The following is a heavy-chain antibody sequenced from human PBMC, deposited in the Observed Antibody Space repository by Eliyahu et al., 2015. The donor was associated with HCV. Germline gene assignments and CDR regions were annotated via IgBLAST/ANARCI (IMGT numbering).Heavy chain of an antibody. J-gene: IGHJ6*02. D-gene: IGHD2-2*01. CDR2: INSDGSST. CDR1: GFTFSSYW. Sequence: EVQLVESGGGLVQPGGSLRLSCAASGFTFSSYWMHWVRQAPGKGLVWVSRINSDGSSTSYADSVKGRFTISRDNAKNTLYLQMNSLRAEDTAVYYCARDRRGYCSSTSCLSSGMDVWGQGTTVTVSS. V-gene: IGHV3-74*01. CDR3: ARDRRGYCSSTSCLSSGMDV.